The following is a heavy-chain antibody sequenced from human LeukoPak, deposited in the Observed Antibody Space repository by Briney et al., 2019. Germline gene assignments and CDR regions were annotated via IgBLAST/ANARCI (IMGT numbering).Heavy chain of an antibody. CDR2: IRHSGST. D-gene: IGHD5-18*01. Sequence: PSETLSLTCTVSGGSISSSSYYWGWIRQPPGKGLEWIGTIRHSGSTYYNPSLKSRVTISLDTSRNQFSLKLSSVTAADTAVYYCARTTEGGYSYGYFYYYYMDVWGKGTTVTISS. CDR1: GGSISSSSYY. V-gene: IGHV4-39*07. CDR3: ARTTEGGYSYGYFYYYYMDV. J-gene: IGHJ6*03.